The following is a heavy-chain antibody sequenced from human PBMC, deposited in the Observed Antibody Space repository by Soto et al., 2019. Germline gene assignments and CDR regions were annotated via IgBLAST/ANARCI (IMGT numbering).Heavy chain of an antibody. CDR1: GYTFTSYG. CDR3: ARVWAAAGTSWFDP. J-gene: IGHJ5*02. D-gene: IGHD6-13*01. Sequence: VASVKVSCKASGYTFTSYGISWVRQAPGQGLEWMGWISAYNGNTNYAQKPQGRVTMTTDTSTSTAYMELRSLRSDDTAVYYCARVWAAAGTSWFDPWGQGTMVTVSS. CDR2: ISAYNGNT. V-gene: IGHV1-18*04.